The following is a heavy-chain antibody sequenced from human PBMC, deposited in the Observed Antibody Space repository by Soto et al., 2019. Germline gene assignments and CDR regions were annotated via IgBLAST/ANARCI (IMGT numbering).Heavy chain of an antibody. CDR1: GYSFTTYG. Sequence: QVQLVQSGGEVKKPGASVKVSCKTSGYSFTTYGISWVRQAPGQGLEWMGWISAYNGNTNYAQKLEGRVTMTTYTSTSTAYMELRSLTADDTAVYYCAREGPAPYYYYGMDVWGQGSTVTVSS. V-gene: IGHV1-18*01. CDR2: ISAYNGNT. J-gene: IGHJ6*02. CDR3: AREGPAPYYYYGMDV.